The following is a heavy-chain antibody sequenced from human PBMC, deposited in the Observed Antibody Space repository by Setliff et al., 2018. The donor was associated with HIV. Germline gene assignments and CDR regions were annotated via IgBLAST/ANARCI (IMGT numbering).Heavy chain of an antibody. J-gene: IGHJ6*04. V-gene: IGHV1-69*13. D-gene: IGHD3-10*01. CDR1: GGNFRFYA. CDR3: ASGKGVGGVIITGGLDV. CDR2: IIPMFVTA. Sequence: GASVKVSCKASGGNFRFYAFSWVRQAPGQGLEWMGGIIPMFVTANYAQKFQDRVTITADESTSTAYMELSSLTSEDTAVYWCASGKGVGGVIITGGLDVWGKGTTVTVSS.